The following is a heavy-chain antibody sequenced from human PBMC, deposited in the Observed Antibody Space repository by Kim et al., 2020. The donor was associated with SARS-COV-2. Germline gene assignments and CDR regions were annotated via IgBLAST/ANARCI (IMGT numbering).Heavy chain of an antibody. Sequence: YDPSLTSRVTRSVDRSKNQCSLKLSAVAAADTAVYYCARGLSGLDWYFDLWGRGTLVTVSS. D-gene: IGHD3-10*01. CDR3: ARGLSGLDWYFDL. V-gene: IGHV4-30-2*01. J-gene: IGHJ2*01.